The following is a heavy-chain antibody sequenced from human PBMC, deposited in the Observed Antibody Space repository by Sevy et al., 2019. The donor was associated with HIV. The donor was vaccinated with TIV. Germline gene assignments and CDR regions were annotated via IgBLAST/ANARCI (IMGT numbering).Heavy chain of an antibody. CDR1: GYTFTGYY. Sequence: ASVKVSCKASGYTFTGYYMHWVRQAPGQGLEWMGWINPNSGGTNYAQKFQGRVTMTRDTSISTAYMELSRLRSDDTAVYYCAREGAYYYDSSVEWAGAFDIWGQGTMVTVSS. V-gene: IGHV1-2*02. J-gene: IGHJ3*02. CDR3: AREGAYYYDSSVEWAGAFDI. CDR2: INPNSGGT. D-gene: IGHD3-22*01.